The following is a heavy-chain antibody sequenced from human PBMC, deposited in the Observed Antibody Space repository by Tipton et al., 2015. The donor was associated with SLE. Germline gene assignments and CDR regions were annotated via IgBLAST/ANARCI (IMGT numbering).Heavy chain of an antibody. V-gene: IGHV3-43*02. CDR3: AKDISGYWSDIVVVPARDYYYYYGMDV. D-gene: IGHD2-2*01. CDR1: GFTFDDYA. CDR2: ISGDGGST. J-gene: IGHJ6*02. Sequence: SLRLSCAASGFTFDDYAMHWVRQAPGKGLEWVSLISGDGGSTYYADSVKGRFTISRDNSKNSLYLQMNSLRTEDTALYYCAKDISGYWSDIVVVPARDYYYYYGMDVWGQGTTVTVSS.